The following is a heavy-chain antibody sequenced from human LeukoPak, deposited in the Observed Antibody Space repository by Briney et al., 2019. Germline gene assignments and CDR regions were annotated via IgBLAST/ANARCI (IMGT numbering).Heavy chain of an antibody. CDR2: ISSSGSTI. CDR3: AKAYYDILTGYYVDAFDI. D-gene: IGHD3-9*01. Sequence: GGSLRLSCAASGFTFSDYYMNWIRQAPGKGLEWVSYISSSGSTIYYADSVKGRFTISRDNAKNSLYLQMNSLRAEDTAVYYCAKAYYDILTGYYVDAFDIWGQGTMVTVSS. V-gene: IGHV3-11*01. CDR1: GFTFSDYY. J-gene: IGHJ3*02.